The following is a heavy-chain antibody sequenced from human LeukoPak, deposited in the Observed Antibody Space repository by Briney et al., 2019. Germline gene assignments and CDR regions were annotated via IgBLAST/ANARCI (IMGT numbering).Heavy chain of an antibody. V-gene: IGHV3-7*01. CDR2: IKQDGSEK. Sequence: GGSLRLSCAASGFTFSSYWMSWVRQAPGKGLEWVANIKQDGSEKYYVDSVKGRFTISRDNAKNSLYLQMNNLRAEDTAVYYCARDRHYVFWSGYYPARPNYYYGMDVWGQGTTVTVSS. D-gene: IGHD3-3*01. J-gene: IGHJ6*02. CDR1: GFTFSSYW. CDR3: ARDRHYVFWSGYYPARPNYYYGMDV.